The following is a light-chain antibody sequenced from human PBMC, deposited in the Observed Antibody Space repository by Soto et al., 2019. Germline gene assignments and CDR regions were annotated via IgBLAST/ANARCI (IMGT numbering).Light chain of an antibody. CDR2: AAS. V-gene: IGKV1-5*01. J-gene: IGKJ1*01. Sequence: IQMTQSPSTLSGSVGDRVTITCRASQTISSWLAWYQQKLGQAPRLLIYAASTLESGVPSRFSGSGSETDFTLSITSLQPEDFATYYCQQGHTFPWTFGQGTKVDIK. CDR1: QTISSW. CDR3: QQGHTFPWT.